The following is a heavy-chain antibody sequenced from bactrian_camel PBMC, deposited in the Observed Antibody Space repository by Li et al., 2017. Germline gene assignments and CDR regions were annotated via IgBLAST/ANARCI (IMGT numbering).Heavy chain of an antibody. D-gene: IGHD4*01. J-gene: IGHJ4*01. V-gene: IGHV3S53*01. CDR3: AAVRRLWNNLGTMTPTA. CDR1: ESTYRSIC. CDR2: VDSNGVT. Sequence: HVQLVESGGGSVQAGGSLTLSCTASESTYRSICMAWFRQAPGSQRETVATVDSNGVTKVAGSVKGRFTLSKDNAKNTLYLQMNSLKPEDSAMYYCAAVRRLWNNLGTMTPTAWGQGTQVTVSS.